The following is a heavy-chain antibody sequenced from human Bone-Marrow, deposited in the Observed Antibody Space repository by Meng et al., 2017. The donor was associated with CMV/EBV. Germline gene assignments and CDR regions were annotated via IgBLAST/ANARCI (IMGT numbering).Heavy chain of an antibody. V-gene: IGHV1-18*01. Sequence: ASVKVSCKASGYTFTSYGISWVRQAPGQGLEWMGWISAYNGNTNYAQKLQGRVTMTTDTSTSTAYMELWSLRSDDTAVYYCARLREYCSSTSCYFDWFDPWGQGTRVTGSS. J-gene: IGHJ5*02. CDR1: GYTFTSYG. CDR3: ARLREYCSSTSCYFDWFDP. CDR2: ISAYNGNT. D-gene: IGHD2-2*01.